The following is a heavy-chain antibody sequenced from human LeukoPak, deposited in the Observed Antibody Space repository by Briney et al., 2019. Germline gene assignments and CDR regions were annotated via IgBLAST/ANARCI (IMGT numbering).Heavy chain of an antibody. D-gene: IGHD2-2*02. J-gene: IGHJ4*02. CDR1: GYTFTGYY. Sequence: ASVKLSCKVCGYTFTGYYMQWVRQAPGQGLEGRGWITPNRASTNYAKKFQARVTMPTDTSISTAYMELSRLRSDDTAVYYCAREGSTSCYTDWGQGTLVTVSS. V-gene: IGHV1-2*02. CDR2: ITPNRAST. CDR3: AREGSTSCYTD.